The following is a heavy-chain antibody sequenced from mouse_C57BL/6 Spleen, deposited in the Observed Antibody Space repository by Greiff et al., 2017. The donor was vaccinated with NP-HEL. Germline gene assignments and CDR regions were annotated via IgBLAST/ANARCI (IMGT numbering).Heavy chain of an antibody. CDR3: ARGPYDYDGFAY. V-gene: IGHV1-69*01. CDR1: GYTFTSYW. Sequence: QVQLQQSGAELVMPGASVKLSCKASGYTFTSYWMHWVKQRPGQGLEWIGEIDPSDSYTNYNQKFKGKSTLTVDKSSSTAYMQLSSLTSEDSAVYYCARGPYDYDGFAYWGQGTLVTVSA. J-gene: IGHJ3*01. D-gene: IGHD2-4*01. CDR2: IDPSDSYT.